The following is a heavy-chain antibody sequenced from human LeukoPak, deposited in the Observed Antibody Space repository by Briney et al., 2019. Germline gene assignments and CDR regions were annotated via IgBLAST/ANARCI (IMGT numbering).Heavy chain of an antibody. CDR1: GFTFSSYA. J-gene: IGHJ4*02. Sequence: GGSLRLSCAASGFTFSSYAMSWVRQAPGKGLEWVAVISYDGSNKYYADSVKGRFTISRDNSKNTLYLQMNSLRAEDTAVYYCARSGYCSSTSCYGSGSYYPFDYWGQGTLVTVSS. V-gene: IGHV3-30-3*01. CDR2: ISYDGSNK. CDR3: ARSGYCSSTSCYGSGSYYPFDY. D-gene: IGHD2-2*01.